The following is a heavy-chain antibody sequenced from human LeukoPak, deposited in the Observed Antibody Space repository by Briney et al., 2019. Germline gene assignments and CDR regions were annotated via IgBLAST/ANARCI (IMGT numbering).Heavy chain of an antibody. Sequence: PSGTLSLTCAVSGGSISSTNWWSWVRQPPGKGLEWIGEIYHSGSTNYNPSLKSRVTISVDKSKNQFSLKLSSVTAADTAVYYCARDGPGSGGSPENWFDPWGRGTLVTVSS. CDR1: GGSISSTNW. D-gene: IGHD2-15*01. J-gene: IGHJ5*02. V-gene: IGHV4-4*02. CDR3: ARDGPGSGGSPENWFDP. CDR2: IYHSGST.